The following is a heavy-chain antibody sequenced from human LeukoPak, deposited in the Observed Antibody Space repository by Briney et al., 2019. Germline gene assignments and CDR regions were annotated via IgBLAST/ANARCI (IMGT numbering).Heavy chain of an antibody. V-gene: IGHV4-59*01. CDR1: GGSISSYY. J-gene: IGHJ6*03. CDR3: ARVTGTRRSDYYYYMDV. D-gene: IGHD1-20*01. Sequence: SETLSLTCTVSGGSISSYYWSWIRQPPGKGLEWIGYIYYSGSTNYNPSLKSRVTISVDTSKNQFSLKLSSVTAADTAVYYRARVTGTRRSDYYYYMDVWGKGTTVTVSS. CDR2: IYYSGST.